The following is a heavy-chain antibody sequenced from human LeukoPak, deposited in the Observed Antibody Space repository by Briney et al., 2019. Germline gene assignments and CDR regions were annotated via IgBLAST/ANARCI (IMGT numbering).Heavy chain of an antibody. Sequence: GGSLRLSCAASGFTFSDYSMNWVRQATGKGLEWVSYISSIGATIYYADSVKGRFTISRDNAKNSLYLQMNSLRAEDTAVYYCARAPSMVRGAFDYWGQGTLVTVSS. CDR1: GFTFSDYS. D-gene: IGHD3-10*01. CDR3: ARAPSMVRGAFDY. J-gene: IGHJ4*02. V-gene: IGHV3-48*03. CDR2: ISSIGATI.